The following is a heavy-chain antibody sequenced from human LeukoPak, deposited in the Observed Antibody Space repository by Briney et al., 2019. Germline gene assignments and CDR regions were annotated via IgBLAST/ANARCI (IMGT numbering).Heavy chain of an antibody. J-gene: IGHJ6*02. Sequence: SETLSLTCTVSGGSISSYYRSWIRQPPGKGLEWIGYIYYSGSTNYNPSLKSRVTISVDTSKNQFSLKLSSVTAADTAVYYCARNQRNYPGYYYYYGMDVWGQGTTVTVSS. V-gene: IGHV4-59*01. CDR2: IYYSGST. CDR3: ARNQRNYPGYYYYYGMDV. CDR1: GGSISSYY. D-gene: IGHD4-11*01.